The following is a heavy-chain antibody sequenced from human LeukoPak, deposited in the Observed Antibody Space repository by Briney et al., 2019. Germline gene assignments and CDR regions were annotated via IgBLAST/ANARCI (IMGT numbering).Heavy chain of an antibody. CDR3: ARESKAGTEFFDY. D-gene: IGHD1-1*01. V-gene: IGHV4-59*12. CDR1: GGSISNYY. CDR2: IYYSGTT. Sequence: SETLSLTCTVSGGSISNYYWSWLRQPPGKGLEWIGYIYYSGTTNYNPSLKSRVTISVDTSKTQFSLKLSSVTAADTAVYYCARESKAGTEFFDYWGQGTLVTVSS. J-gene: IGHJ4*02.